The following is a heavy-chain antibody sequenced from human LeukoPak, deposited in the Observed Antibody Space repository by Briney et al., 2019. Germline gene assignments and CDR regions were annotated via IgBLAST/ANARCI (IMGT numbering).Heavy chain of an antibody. V-gene: IGHV4-59*08. D-gene: IGHD3-22*01. CDR1: GGSFSGYY. Sequence: SETLSVTCAVYGGSFSGYYWSWIRQPPGKGLEWIGYIYYSGSTNYNPSLKSRVTISVDTSKNQFSLKLSSVTAADTAVYYCARQGDSSGYYLQWFDYWGQGTLVTVSS. CDR3: ARQGDSSGYYLQWFDY. CDR2: IYYSGST. J-gene: IGHJ4*02.